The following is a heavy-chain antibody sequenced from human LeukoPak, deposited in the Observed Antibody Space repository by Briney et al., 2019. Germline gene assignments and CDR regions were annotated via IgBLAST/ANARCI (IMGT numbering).Heavy chain of an antibody. CDR1: GGSFSGYY. Sequence: SETLSLTCAVYGGSFSGYYWSWIRQPPGKGLEWVGEINHSGSTNYNPSLKSRVTISVDTSKNQFSLKLSSVTAADTAVYYCARGRWSSSWTRHFDYWGQGTLVAVSS. CDR3: ARGRWSSSWTRHFDY. CDR2: INHSGST. J-gene: IGHJ4*02. D-gene: IGHD6-13*01. V-gene: IGHV4-34*01.